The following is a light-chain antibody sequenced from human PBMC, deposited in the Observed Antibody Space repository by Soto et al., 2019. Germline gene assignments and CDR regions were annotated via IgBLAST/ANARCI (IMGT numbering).Light chain of an antibody. CDR3: SSYTSSSTL. CDR1: SSDVGGYNY. J-gene: IGLJ1*01. V-gene: IGLV2-14*01. Sequence: QSVLTQPASVSGSPGQSITISCTGTSSDVGGYNYVSWYQQHPGKAPKLIIYEVSNRPSGISSRFSGSKSGNTASLTISGLQTEDEADYYCSSYTSSSTLFGTGTKVTVL. CDR2: EVS.